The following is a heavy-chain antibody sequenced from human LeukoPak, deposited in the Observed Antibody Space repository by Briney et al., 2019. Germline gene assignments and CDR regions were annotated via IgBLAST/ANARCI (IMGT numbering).Heavy chain of an antibody. CDR1: RGSISSSNNY. Sequence: KPSETLSLICSVSRGSISSSNNYWGWIRQPPGKGLEWIGNIYYSGTTYYNPSLPSLKSRVTILVDTSKNQFSLKLRSVTAADTAVYFCASLRKRGGAFDIWGQGTMVTVSS. CDR3: ASLRKRGGAFDI. CDR2: IYYSGTT. V-gene: IGHV4-39*07. J-gene: IGHJ3*02.